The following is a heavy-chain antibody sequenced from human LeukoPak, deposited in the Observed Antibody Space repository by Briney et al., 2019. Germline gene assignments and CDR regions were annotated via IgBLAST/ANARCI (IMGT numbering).Heavy chain of an antibody. CDR3: ARGPRITMVRGGQWYYYMDV. D-gene: IGHD3-10*01. V-gene: IGHV1-46*01. CDR1: GYTFTSYY. J-gene: IGHJ6*03. CDR2: INPSGGST. Sequence: ASVTVSCKASGYTFTSYYIHWVRQAPGQGLEWMGLINPSGGSTNFAQKFQGRVTMTRDTSTSTGNMELSSLRSEDTAVYYCARGPRITMVRGGQWYYYMDVWGKGTTVTISS.